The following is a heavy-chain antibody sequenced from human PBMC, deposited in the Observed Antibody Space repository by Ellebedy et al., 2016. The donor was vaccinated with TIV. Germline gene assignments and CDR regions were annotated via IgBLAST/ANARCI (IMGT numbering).Heavy chain of an antibody. CDR1: GFTFDDYA. V-gene: IGHV3-9*01. CDR3: TKDLLRGIWGGSGRNY. D-gene: IGHD7-27*01. J-gene: IGHJ4*02. CDR2: ISWRGHYI. Sequence: GGSLRLSCAASGFTFDDYAMHWVRQAPGKGLERVSGISWRGHYIGYADSVRGRFTISRGNAKNSLYLQMNSLRIEDTAVYYCTKDLLRGIWGGSGRNYWGQGTLVTVSS.